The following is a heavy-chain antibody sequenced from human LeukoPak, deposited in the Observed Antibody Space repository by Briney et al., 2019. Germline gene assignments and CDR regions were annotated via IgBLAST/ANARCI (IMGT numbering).Heavy chain of an antibody. V-gene: IGHV4-59*08. CDR2: IYYSGFT. D-gene: IGHD2/OR15-2a*01. CDR1: GGSMSNYY. J-gene: IGHJ4*02. CDR3: ARQGARQYGPSYYFDY. Sequence: SETLSLTCSVSGGSMSNYYWSWIRQPPGKGLEWVGYIYYSGFTNYNPSLKSRVTISVDTSKNQFSLKLSSVTAADTAVYYCARQGARQYGPSYYFDYWGRGTLVTVSS.